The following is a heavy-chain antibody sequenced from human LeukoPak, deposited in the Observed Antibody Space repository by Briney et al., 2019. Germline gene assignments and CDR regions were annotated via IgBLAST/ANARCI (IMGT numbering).Heavy chain of an antibody. CDR1: GFTFSSYS. D-gene: IGHD3-10*01. V-gene: IGHV3-21*01. CDR3: ARGPPLWGVIIGWFGP. CDR2: ISSSSSYI. Sequence: PGGSLRLSCAASGFTFSSYSMNWVRQAPGKGLEWVSSISSSSSYIYYADSVKGRFTISRDNAKSSLYLQMNSLRAEDTAVYYCARGPPLWGVIIGWFGPWGQGTLVTVSS. J-gene: IGHJ5*02.